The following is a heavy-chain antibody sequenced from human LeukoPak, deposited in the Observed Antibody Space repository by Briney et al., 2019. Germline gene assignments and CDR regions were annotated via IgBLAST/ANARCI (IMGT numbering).Heavy chain of an antibody. Sequence: GGSLRLSCAASGLTFSTYGMSWVRQAPGKGLEWVSAISGSGGSTYYADSVKGRFTISRDNSKNTLYLQMNSLRAEDTAVYYCARDRRDSMTGDYVEKGFDYWGQGTLVTVSS. J-gene: IGHJ4*02. CDR1: GLTFSTYG. CDR3: ARDRRDSMTGDYVEKGFDY. V-gene: IGHV3-23*01. CDR2: ISGSGGST. D-gene: IGHD4-17*01.